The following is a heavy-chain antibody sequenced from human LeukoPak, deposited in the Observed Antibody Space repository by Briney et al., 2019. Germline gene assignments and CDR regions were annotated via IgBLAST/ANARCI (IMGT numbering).Heavy chain of an antibody. CDR3: ARGGLLSGGSPSPPFDD. D-gene: IGHD2/OR15-2a*01. CDR1: GFMFSDYF. Sequence: GGSLRLSCAASGFMFSDYFMSWIRQAPGKGLESVSLISSGGGTYYADSVKGRFTISRDNSKNALYLQMNSLRGEDTAVCYCARGGLLSGGSPSPPFDDWGQGTLVTVSS. J-gene: IGHJ4*02. V-gene: IGHV3-53*01. CDR2: ISSGGGT.